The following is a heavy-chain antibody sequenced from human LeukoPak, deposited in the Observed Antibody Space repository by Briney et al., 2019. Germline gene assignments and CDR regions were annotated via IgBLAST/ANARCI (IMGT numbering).Heavy chain of an antibody. V-gene: IGHV4-39*07. CDR3: ARDSRSIAAAGTDY. Sequence: PSETLSLTCTVSGGSISSSSYYWGWIRQPPGKGLEWIGSIYYSGSTYYNPSLKSRVTISVDTSKNQISLKLSSVTAADTAVYYCARDSRSIAAAGTDYWGQGTLVTVSS. CDR1: GGSISSSSYY. CDR2: IYYSGST. D-gene: IGHD6-13*01. J-gene: IGHJ4*02.